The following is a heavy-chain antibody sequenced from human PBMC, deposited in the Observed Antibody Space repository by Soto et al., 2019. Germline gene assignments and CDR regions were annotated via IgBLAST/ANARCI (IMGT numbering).Heavy chain of an antibody. J-gene: IGHJ4*02. CDR2: IWYDGSNK. V-gene: IGHV3-33*01. Sequence: QSGGSLRLSCAASGFTFSSYGMHWVRQAPGKGLEWVAVIWYDGSNKYYADSVKGRFTISRDNSKNTLYLQMNSLRAEDTAVYYCARDGFVEMATIGGVGYWGQGTLVTVSS. D-gene: IGHD5-12*01. CDR1: GFTFSSYG. CDR3: ARDGFVEMATIGGVGY.